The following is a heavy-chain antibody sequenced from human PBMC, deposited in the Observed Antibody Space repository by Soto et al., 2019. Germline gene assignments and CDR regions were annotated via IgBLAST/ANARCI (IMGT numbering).Heavy chain of an antibody. V-gene: IGHV1-69*06. J-gene: IGHJ6*02. D-gene: IGHD1-26*01. CDR1: GGTFSSYA. CDR3: ARGELLRDYYSYGMAV. CDR2: IIPIFGTA. Sequence: QVQLVQSGAEVKKPGSSVKVSCKASGGTFSSYAISWVRQAPGQGLKWMGGIIPIFGTANYAQKFQGRVTITADKTTRTAYMELSSLRSEDTAVYYCARGELLRDYYSYGMAVWGQGPTVTVSS.